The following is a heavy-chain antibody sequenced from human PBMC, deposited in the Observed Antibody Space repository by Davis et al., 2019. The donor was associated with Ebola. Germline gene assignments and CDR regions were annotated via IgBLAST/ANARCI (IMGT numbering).Heavy chain of an antibody. J-gene: IGHJ4*02. D-gene: IGHD6-13*01. V-gene: IGHV3-7*03. CDR3: AKFGRAGDSV. Sequence: PGGSLRLSCAASGFTFSSYWMSWVRQAPGKGLEWVANIRPDGSEEQYVDSLKGRITISRDNAKNSLYLQVNSLRDEDTAVYYCAKFGRAGDSVWGQGTLVTVSS. CDR2: IRPDGSEE. CDR1: GFTFSSYW.